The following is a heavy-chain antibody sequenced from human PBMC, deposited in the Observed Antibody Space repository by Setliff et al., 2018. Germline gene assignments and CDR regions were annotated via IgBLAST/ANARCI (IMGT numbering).Heavy chain of an antibody. J-gene: IGHJ4*02. Sequence: GSLRLSCAASGFTFNTYAMSWVRQAPGKRLEWVSAISASGDTTYYADSVRGRFTISRDNSKSTLYLQMNSLRAEDTAVYYCAKDGDNWVDSVMVTEKGEFWGQGTLVTVSS. CDR2: ISASGDTT. V-gene: IGHV3-23*01. D-gene: IGHD5-18*01. CDR1: GFTFNTYA. CDR3: AKDGDNWVDSVMVTEKGEF.